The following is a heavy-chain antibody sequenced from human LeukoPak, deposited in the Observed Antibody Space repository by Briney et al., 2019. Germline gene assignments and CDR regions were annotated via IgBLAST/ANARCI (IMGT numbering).Heavy chain of an antibody. J-gene: IGHJ1*01. D-gene: IGHD6-19*01. CDR2: IKQDGSEK. CDR3: AGQQWLVRSEYFQH. CDR1: GFTFSSYW. Sequence: PGGSLRLSCAASGFTFSSYWMSWVRQAPGKGLEWVANIKQDGSEKYYVDPVKGRFTISRDNAKNSLYLQMNSLRAEDTAVYYCAGQQWLVRSEYFQHWGQGTLVTVSS. V-gene: IGHV3-7*03.